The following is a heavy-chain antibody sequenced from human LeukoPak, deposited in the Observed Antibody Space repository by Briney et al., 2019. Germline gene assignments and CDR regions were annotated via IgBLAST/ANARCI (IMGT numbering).Heavy chain of an antibody. J-gene: IGHJ6*03. Sequence: GGSLRLSCAASGFTFSSYWMHWVRQAPGKGLVWVSRINSDGSSTSYADSVKGRFTISRDNAKSSVFLQMNSLRAEDTAVYYCAAGLKRLENYYYYYYMDVWGKGTTVTISS. CDR2: INSDGSST. D-gene: IGHD4-11*01. CDR3: AAGLKRLENYYYYYYMDV. CDR1: GFTFSSYW. V-gene: IGHV3-74*01.